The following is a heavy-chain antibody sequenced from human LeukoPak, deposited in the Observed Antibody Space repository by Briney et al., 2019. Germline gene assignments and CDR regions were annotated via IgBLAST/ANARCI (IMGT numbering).Heavy chain of an antibody. Sequence: SETLSLTCTVSGGSISSYYWSWIRQPPGKGLEWIGYIYYSGSTNYNPSLKSRVTISVDTSKNQFSLKLSSVTAAETAVYYCARVQGYYYWYFDLWGRGTLVTVSS. D-gene: IGHD3-22*01. V-gene: IGHV4-59*01. CDR3: ARVQGYYYWYFDL. J-gene: IGHJ2*01. CDR1: GGSISSYY. CDR2: IYYSGST.